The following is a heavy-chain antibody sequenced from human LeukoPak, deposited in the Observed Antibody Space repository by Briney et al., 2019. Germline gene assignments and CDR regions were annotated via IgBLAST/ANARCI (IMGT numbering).Heavy chain of an antibody. J-gene: IGHJ4*02. D-gene: IGHD1-26*01. Sequence: SETLSLTCTVSGGSISSYYWSWIRQPPGEGLEWIGYIYYSGSTNYNPSLKSRVTISVDTSKNQFSLKLSSVTAADTAVYYCAREGMSGSYWEFFDYWGQGTLVTVSS. V-gene: IGHV4-59*01. CDR3: AREGMSGSYWEFFDY. CDR1: GGSISSYY. CDR2: IYYSGST.